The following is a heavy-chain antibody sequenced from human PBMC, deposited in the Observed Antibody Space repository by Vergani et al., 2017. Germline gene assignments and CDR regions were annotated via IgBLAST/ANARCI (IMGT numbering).Heavy chain of an antibody. CDR2: IKQDGSEK. J-gene: IGHJ3*02. V-gene: IGHV3-7*01. CDR3: ARPSAPGDYDALDI. CDR1: GFSVSDNY. Sequence: EVRLVDSGGGLVQPGGSLRLSCAASGFSVSDNYMSWVRQAPGTGLDGVANIKQDGSEKYYVDSVRGRFTISRDNAKNSLYLQMNSLIAEYTAVYHCARPSAPGDYDALDIWGQGTMVTVSS. D-gene: IGHD4-17*01.